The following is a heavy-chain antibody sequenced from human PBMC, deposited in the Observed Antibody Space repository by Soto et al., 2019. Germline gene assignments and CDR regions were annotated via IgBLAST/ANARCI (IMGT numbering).Heavy chain of an antibody. V-gene: IGHV4-59*01. D-gene: IGHD6-6*01. CDR1: GGSISSYY. CDR2: IYYSGST. J-gene: IGHJ4*02. CDR3: ARARSRTQILFDY. Sequence: SETLSLTCTVSGGSISSYYWSWIRQPPGKGLEWIGNIYYSGSTNYNPSLKSRVTISVDTSKNQFSLKLSSVTAADTAVYYCARARSRTQILFDYWGQGTLVTVSS.